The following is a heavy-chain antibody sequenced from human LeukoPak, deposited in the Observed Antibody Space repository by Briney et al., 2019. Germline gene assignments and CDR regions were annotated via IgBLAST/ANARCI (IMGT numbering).Heavy chain of an antibody. D-gene: IGHD5-12*01. J-gene: IGHJ4*02. CDR2: FSGSGDST. V-gene: IGHV3-23*01. CDR1: GFTFTNYA. Sequence: GGSLRLSCAASGFTFTNYAMSWVRQAPGKGLEWVSSFSGSGDSTDYADSVKGRFTISRDNSKNTLYLQMNSLRAEDTAVYYCAKDRTKYPGYVHFDYWGQGTLVTVSS. CDR3: AKDRTKYPGYVHFDY.